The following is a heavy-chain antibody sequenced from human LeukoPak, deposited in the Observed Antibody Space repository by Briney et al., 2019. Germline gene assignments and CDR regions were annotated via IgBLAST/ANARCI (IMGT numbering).Heavy chain of an antibody. V-gene: IGHV3-9*01. J-gene: IGHJ4*02. Sequence: PGGSLRLSCVASGFTFNGFAMHWVRLTPGKGLEWVSGISWNSGLIAYADSVKGRFTISRDNAKNSLYLQMNSLRAEDTALYYCAKGGVAVSGTPNQGYFDYWGQGTPVTVSS. CDR2: ISWNSGLI. D-gene: IGHD6-19*01. CDR3: AKGGVAVSGTPNQGYFDY. CDR1: GFTFNGFA.